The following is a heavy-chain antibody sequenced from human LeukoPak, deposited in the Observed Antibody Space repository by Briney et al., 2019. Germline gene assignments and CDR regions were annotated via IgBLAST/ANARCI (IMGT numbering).Heavy chain of an antibody. CDR2: IKQDGSEK. J-gene: IGHJ4*02. CDR1: GFTFSSYS. Sequence: GGSLRLSCAASGFTFSSYSMNWVRQAPGKGLEWVANIKQDGSEKRYVDPVKGRFTISRDNAKSSLYLQMNSLRAEDTAVYYCARAPATNEWRCMDYWGQGTLVTVSS. D-gene: IGHD2-8*02. CDR3: ARAPATNEWRCMDY. V-gene: IGHV3-7*01.